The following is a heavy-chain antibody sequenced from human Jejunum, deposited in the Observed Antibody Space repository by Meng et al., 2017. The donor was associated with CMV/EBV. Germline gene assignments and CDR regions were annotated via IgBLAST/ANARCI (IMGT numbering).Heavy chain of an antibody. J-gene: IGHJ4*02. Sequence: QVQLQESGPGLVKPSETLSLTCAVSGGSISTYYWSWIRQPPGKGLERIGNNYYSGSTNYNPSLASRVTISVDSSKNQFSLKLSSVTAADTAVYYCARHQNGGTYPLDYWGQGTLVTVSS. CDR1: GGSISTYY. CDR2: NYYSGST. V-gene: IGHV4-59*08. CDR3: ARHQNGGTYPLDY. D-gene: IGHD3-16*02.